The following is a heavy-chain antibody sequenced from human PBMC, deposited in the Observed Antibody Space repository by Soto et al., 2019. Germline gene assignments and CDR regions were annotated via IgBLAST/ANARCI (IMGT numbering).Heavy chain of an antibody. D-gene: IGHD4-17*01. CDR2: IKQDGSDK. Sequence: RLSCAASGFTFSSYSMNWVRRAPGKGLEFVANIKQDGSDKHYADSVKGRFTISRDNAKNSLYLQMNSLRAEDTAVYYCARDLNYGLFDYWGQGTLVTVSS. CDR1: GFTFSSYS. CDR3: ARDLNYGLFDY. J-gene: IGHJ4*02. V-gene: IGHV3-7*01.